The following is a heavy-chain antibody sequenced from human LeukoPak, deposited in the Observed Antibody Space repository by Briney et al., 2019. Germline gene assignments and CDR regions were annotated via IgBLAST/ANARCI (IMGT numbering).Heavy chain of an antibody. CDR2: IIPILGIA. J-gene: IGHJ4*02. V-gene: IGHV1-69*04. Sequence: SVKVSCKASGGTFSSYAISWVRQAPGQGLEWMGRIIPILGIANYAQKFQGRVTITADKSTSTAYMELSSLRSEDTSVYYCAKGGAYCGGDCYSPLDYWGQGTLVTVSS. D-gene: IGHD2-21*02. CDR3: AKGGAYCGGDCYSPLDY. CDR1: GGTFSSYA.